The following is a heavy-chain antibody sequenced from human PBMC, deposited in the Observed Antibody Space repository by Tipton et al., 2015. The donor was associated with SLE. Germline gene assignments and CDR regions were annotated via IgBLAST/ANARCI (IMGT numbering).Heavy chain of an antibody. CDR1: GGSISTGGYY. J-gene: IGHJ3*02. Sequence: LRLSCTVSGGSISTGGYYWSWIRQHPGKGLEWIGYIYNSGGTDYNPSLKSRVTILADTSKDQFSLKLSSVTAADTAMYYCARYSYFAAAFDIWGQGTLVTVSS. CDR2: IYNSGGT. V-gene: IGHV4-31*02. CDR3: ARYSYFAAAFDI. D-gene: IGHD5-18*01.